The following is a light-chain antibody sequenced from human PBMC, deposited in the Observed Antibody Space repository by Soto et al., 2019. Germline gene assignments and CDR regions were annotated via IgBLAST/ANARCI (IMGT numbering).Light chain of an antibody. CDR2: SES. J-gene: IGKJ2*01. CDR3: QLYGSSPMYT. Sequence: EIVLTQSPGTLSLSPGERATLSCRASQSVTSGYVAWYQQKPGQPPRLLMYSESSRASGIPDRFSGRGSGTDFTLTISRLEAEDFAVYYCQLYGSSPMYTFGQGTKLEIK. V-gene: IGKV3-20*01. CDR1: QSVTSGY.